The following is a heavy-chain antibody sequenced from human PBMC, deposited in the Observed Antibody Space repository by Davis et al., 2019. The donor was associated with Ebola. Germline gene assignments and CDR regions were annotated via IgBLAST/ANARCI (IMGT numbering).Heavy chain of an antibody. D-gene: IGHD5-12*01. Sequence: PGGSLRLSCKGSGYSFTSHWIAWVRQMPGKGLEWMGIIYPGDSDTRYSPSFQGQVTISADKSISTAYLQWSSLKASDTAMYYCARRIVATSRGDAFDIWGQGTMVTVSS. V-gene: IGHV5-51*01. J-gene: IGHJ3*02. CDR3: ARRIVATSRGDAFDI. CDR2: IYPGDSDT. CDR1: GYSFTSHW.